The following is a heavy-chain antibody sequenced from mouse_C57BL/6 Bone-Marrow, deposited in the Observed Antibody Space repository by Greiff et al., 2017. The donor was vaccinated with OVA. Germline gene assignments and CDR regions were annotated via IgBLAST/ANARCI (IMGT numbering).Heavy chain of an antibody. V-gene: IGHV1-81*01. J-gene: IGHJ4*01. CDR3: ARSAYYDYDVDAIDY. D-gene: IGHD2-4*01. CDR1: GYTFTSYG. CDR2: IYPRSGNT. Sequence: VQLQESGAELARPGASVKLSCKASGYTFTSYGISWVKQRTGQGLEWIGEIYPRSGNTYYNEKFKGKATLTADKSASTAYMELRSLTSEDSAVYFCARSAYYDYDVDAIDYWGQGTSVTVSA.